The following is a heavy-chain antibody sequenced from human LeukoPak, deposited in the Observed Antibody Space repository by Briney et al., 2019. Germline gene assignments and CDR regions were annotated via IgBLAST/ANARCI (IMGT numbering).Heavy chain of an antibody. CDR3: AREDIVVLPAGAFDI. D-gene: IGHD2-2*01. Sequence: KPSETLSLTCTVFGGSISSGDYYWNWIRQPPGKGLEWIGYIYYSGDTYYNPSLKSRVTMSLDTSKNEFSLKLSSVTAADTAVYSCAREDIVVLPAGAFDIWGQGTMVTVSS. CDR2: IYYSGDT. V-gene: IGHV4-30-4*01. CDR1: GGSISSGDYY. J-gene: IGHJ3*02.